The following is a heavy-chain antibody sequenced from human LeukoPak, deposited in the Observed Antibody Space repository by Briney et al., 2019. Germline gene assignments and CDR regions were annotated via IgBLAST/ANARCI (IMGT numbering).Heavy chain of an antibody. J-gene: IGHJ4*02. CDR2: VHLNGAT. CDR3: TRESGAFSPFGF. D-gene: IGHD1-26*01. V-gene: IGHV4-4*02. CDR1: GXSITTTNG. Sequence: PSGTLSLTCAVSGXSITTTNGWSWVRQPPGKGLEWIGEVHLNGATNYNPSLESRFSMSIDKSNNHLSLEVTSVTAADTAMYYCTRESGAFSPFGFWGQGTLVTVSS.